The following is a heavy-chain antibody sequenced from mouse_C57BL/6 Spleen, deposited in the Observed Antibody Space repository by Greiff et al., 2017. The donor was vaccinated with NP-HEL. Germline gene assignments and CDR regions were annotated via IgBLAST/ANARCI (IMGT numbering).Heavy chain of an antibody. J-gene: IGHJ2*01. CDR2: IYPGDGDT. CDR1: GYAFSSSW. CDR3: ANAYYPYFDY. D-gene: IGHD2-10*01. Sequence: QVQLQQSGPELVKPGASVKISCKASGYAFSSSWMNWVKQRPGKGLEWIGRIYPGDGDTNYNGKFKGKATLTADKSSSTAYMQLSSLTSEDSAVYFCANAYYPYFDYWGQGTTLTVSS. V-gene: IGHV1-82*01.